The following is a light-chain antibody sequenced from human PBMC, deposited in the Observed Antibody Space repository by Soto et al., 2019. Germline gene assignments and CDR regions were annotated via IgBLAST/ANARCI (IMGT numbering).Light chain of an antibody. CDR2: ATS. J-gene: IGKJ4*01. CDR3: QQYGDWPLT. V-gene: IGKV3-15*01. CDR1: QSVWHK. Sequence: EIVVTQSPATLSVSPGERATLSCRASQSVWHKFAWYQQKPGQAPRLLIFATSTRATGVPARFSGSGSGTEFTLTISSLQSEDFAVYYCQQYGDWPLTFGGGAKVEIE.